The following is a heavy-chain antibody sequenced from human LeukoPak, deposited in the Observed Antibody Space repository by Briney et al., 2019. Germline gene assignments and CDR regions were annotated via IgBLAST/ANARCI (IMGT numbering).Heavy chain of an antibody. Sequence: GGSLRLSCAASGFTFSSYALTWVRQAPGKGLEWVSTISNSGGSTYYADSVRGRFTISRDNSKNALYLQMNSLRAEDTAIYYCAKESSSGGLDYWGQGTLVTVSS. CDR3: AKESSSGGLDY. V-gene: IGHV3-23*01. CDR1: GFTFSSYA. J-gene: IGHJ4*02. CDR2: ISNSGGST. D-gene: IGHD6-19*01.